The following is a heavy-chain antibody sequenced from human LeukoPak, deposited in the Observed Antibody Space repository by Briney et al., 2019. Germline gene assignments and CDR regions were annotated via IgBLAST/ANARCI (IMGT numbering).Heavy chain of an antibody. Sequence: SVKVSCKASGGTFSSYAISWVRQAPGQGLEWMGGIIPIFGTANYAQKFQGRVTITADESTSTAYMELSSLRSEDTAVYYCARDYSIQNWFDPWGQGTLVTVSS. J-gene: IGHJ5*02. V-gene: IGHV1-69*13. CDR1: GGTFSSYA. CDR2: IIPIFGTA. D-gene: IGHD2-15*01. CDR3: ARDYSIQNWFDP.